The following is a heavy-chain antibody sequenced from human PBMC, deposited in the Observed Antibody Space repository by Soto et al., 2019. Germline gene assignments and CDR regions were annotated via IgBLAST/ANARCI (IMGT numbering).Heavy chain of an antibody. Sequence: QVQLVQSGAEVKKPGSSVKVSCKASGGTFSSYAISWVRQAPGQGLEWMGGIIPIFGTVNYAQKFQGRVTITADESTSTAYMELSSLRSEDTAVYYCARVAYGDYGYYYYYGMDVWGQGTTVTVSS. V-gene: IGHV1-69*01. J-gene: IGHJ6*02. CDR2: IIPIFGTV. CDR1: GGTFSSYA. CDR3: ARVAYGDYGYYYYYGMDV. D-gene: IGHD4-17*01.